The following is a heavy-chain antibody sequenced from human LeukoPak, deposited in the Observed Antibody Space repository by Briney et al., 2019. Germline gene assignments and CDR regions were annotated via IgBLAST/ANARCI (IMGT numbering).Heavy chain of an antibody. CDR3: AALDIVVVPAAIKAFDP. CDR1: GCTFTGYY. Sequence: GASVKVSCKASGCTFTGYYMHWVRQAPGQGLEWMGWINPNSGGTNYAQKFQGRVTMTRDTSISTAYMELSRLRSDDTAVYYCAALDIVVVPAAIKAFDPWGQGTLVTVSS. CDR2: INPNSGGT. V-gene: IGHV1-2*02. D-gene: IGHD2-2*02. J-gene: IGHJ5*02.